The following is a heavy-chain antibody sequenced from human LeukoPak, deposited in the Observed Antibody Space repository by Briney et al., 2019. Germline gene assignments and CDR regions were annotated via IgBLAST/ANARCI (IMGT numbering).Heavy chain of an antibody. D-gene: IGHD3-9*01. CDR2: IYFSGTT. Sequence: ASETLSLTCDVSGDSISTSSFYWVWIRQPPGKGLEWFGSIYFSGTTHYSESLQSRVFMTIVTSRNQFYLRLNSVTAADTAIYFCARQVKEYFDWLPRGHFDLWGQGALVSVSS. J-gene: IGHJ4*02. V-gene: IGHV4-39*01. CDR3: ARQVKEYFDWLPRGHFDL. CDR1: GDSISTSSFY.